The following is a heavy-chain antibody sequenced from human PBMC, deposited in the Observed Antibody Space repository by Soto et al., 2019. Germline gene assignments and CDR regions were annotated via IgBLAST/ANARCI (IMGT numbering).Heavy chain of an antibody. CDR3: AMRGFGGHTRGYWFDP. V-gene: IGHV1-24*01. Sequence: ASVKVSCKVSGYTLTELSMHWVRQAPGKGLEWMGGFDPEDGETIYAQKFQGRVTMTEDTSTDTAYMGPSSLRSEDTAVYYCAMRGFGGHTRGYWFDPWGQGTLVTVSS. CDR2: FDPEDGET. J-gene: IGHJ5*02. CDR1: GYTLTELS. D-gene: IGHD3-16*01.